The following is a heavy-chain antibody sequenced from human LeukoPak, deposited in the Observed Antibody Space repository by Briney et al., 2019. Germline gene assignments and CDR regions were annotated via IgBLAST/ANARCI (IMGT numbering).Heavy chain of an antibody. Sequence: GGSVRLSCAASGITFSSYAMIWVRQAPDKGLEWVAAITGSGGGTYYGDSAKGRFTISRDNSKNTLYLQMNSLRAEDTAVYYCAKDPNGDYIGAFDFWGQGTMVTVSS. CDR2: ITGSGGGT. J-gene: IGHJ3*01. CDR3: AKDPNGDYIGAFDF. D-gene: IGHD4-17*01. CDR1: GITFSSYA. V-gene: IGHV3-23*01.